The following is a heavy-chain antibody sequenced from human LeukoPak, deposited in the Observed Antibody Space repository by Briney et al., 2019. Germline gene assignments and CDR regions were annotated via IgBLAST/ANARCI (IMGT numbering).Heavy chain of an antibody. CDR2: INNDESSA. V-gene: IGHV3-74*01. D-gene: IGHD2-15*01. J-gene: IGHJ4*02. Sequence: GGSLRLSCAASGFTFSSYWMHWVRQAPGKGLVWVSHINNDESSASYADSVRGRFTISRDNAKNTLYLQMNSLRTEDTAVYYCACYGIAPPYWGQGTLVTVSS. CDR3: ACYGIAPPY. CDR1: GFTFSSYW.